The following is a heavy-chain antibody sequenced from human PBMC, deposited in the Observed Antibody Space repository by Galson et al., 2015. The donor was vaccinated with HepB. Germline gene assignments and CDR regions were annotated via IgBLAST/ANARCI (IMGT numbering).Heavy chain of an antibody. V-gene: IGHV1-3*01. D-gene: IGHD3-3*01. CDR3: ARDQRGGYDFWSGYYMGYYYYYMDV. CDR1: GYTFTSYA. J-gene: IGHJ6*03. Sequence: SVKVSCKASGYTFTSYAMHWVRQAPGQRLEWMGWINAGNGNTKYSQKFQGRVTITRDTSASTAYMELSSLRSEDTAVYYCARDQRGGYDFWSGYYMGYYYYYMDVWGKGTTVTVSS. CDR2: INAGNGNT.